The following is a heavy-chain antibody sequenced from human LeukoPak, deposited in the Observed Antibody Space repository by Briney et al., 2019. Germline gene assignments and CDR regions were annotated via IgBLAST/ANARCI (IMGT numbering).Heavy chain of an antibody. D-gene: IGHD2-15*01. CDR1: GYSFTSYW. J-gene: IGHJ4*02. Sequence: GESLKISCKGSGYSFTSYWIGWVRQMPGKGLEWMGIIYPGDSDTRYSPSFQGQVTISADKSISTAYLQWSSLKASDTAMYYCARRAAYCSGGSCYSGGFDYWGQGTLVTVSS. CDR2: IYPGDSDT. CDR3: ARRAAYCSGGSCYSGGFDY. V-gene: IGHV5-51*01.